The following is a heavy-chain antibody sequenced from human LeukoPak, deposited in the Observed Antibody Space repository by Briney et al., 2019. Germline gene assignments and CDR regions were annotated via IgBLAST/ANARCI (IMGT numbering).Heavy chain of an antibody. D-gene: IGHD4-23*01. V-gene: IGHV3-48*02. CDR2: IGTSSSTI. CDR3: ARHDYGGNSGDY. CDR1: GFTFNKAW. J-gene: IGHJ4*02. Sequence: GGSLRLSCAASGFTFNKAWMTWVRQAPGKGLEWVSYIGTSSSTIYYADSVKGRFTISRDNAKNSLYLQMNSLRDEDTAVYYCARHDYGGNSGDYWGQGTLVTVSS.